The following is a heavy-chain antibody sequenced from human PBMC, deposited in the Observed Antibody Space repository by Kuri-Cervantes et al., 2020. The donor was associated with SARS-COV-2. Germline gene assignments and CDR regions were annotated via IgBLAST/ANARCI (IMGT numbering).Heavy chain of an antibody. CDR3: ARASTTIYGVLIALFSSNAFGI. D-gene: IGHD3-3*01. CDR1: GGSISSYY. Sequence: SETLSLTCTVSGGSISSYYWSWIRQPAGKGLEWIGRIYTSGSTNYNPSLKSRVTMSVDTSKNQFSLKLSSVTAADTAVYYCARASTTIYGVLIALFSSNAFGIWGQGTMVTVSS. V-gene: IGHV4-4*07. J-gene: IGHJ3*02. CDR2: IYTSGST.